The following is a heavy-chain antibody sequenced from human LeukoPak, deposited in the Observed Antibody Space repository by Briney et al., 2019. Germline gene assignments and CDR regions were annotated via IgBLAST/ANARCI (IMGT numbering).Heavy chain of an antibody. CDR2: INSDGSST. CDR1: GFTFSTYW. D-gene: IGHD4-17*01. J-gene: IGHJ4*02. CDR3: ARPYGDYAY. V-gene: IGHV3-74*01. Sequence: PGGSLRLSCVASGFTFSTYWIHWVRQTPGKGLVWVSRINSDGSSTSYADSVKGRFTISRDNAKNTLYLQMTSLRAEDTAMYYCARPYGDYAYWGRGTLVTVSS.